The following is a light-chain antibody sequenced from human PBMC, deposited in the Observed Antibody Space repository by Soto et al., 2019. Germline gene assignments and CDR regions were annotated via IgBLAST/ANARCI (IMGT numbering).Light chain of an antibody. V-gene: IGKV3-15*01. J-gene: IGKJ5*01. CDR1: QSISNL. Sequence: IVLTQSPGTLSLSPGERATLSCRASQSISNLLAWYQQKPGQAPRLLIYGASTRATGFPDRFSGSGSGTEFTLTISSLHSEDFAVYYCQQYYDWPITFGQGTRLEIK. CDR2: GAS. CDR3: QQYYDWPIT.